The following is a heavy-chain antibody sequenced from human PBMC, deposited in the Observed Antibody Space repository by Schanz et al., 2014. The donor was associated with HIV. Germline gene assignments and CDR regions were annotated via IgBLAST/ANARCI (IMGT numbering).Heavy chain of an antibody. J-gene: IGHJ4*02. CDR2: IIPVFGTA. CDR3: ARSRYGDHPYYFDL. V-gene: IGHV1-69*01. CDR1: GGTFNNYA. Sequence: QEQLVQSGAAVRKPGSSVTVSCKTSGGTFNNYALNWVRQAPGQGLEWMGGIIPVFGTANYAQKFQGRVTINEDQSTTTVYMYLSSLRSDDTAVYYCARSRYGDHPYYFDLWGQGTPVAVS. D-gene: IGHD2-21*02.